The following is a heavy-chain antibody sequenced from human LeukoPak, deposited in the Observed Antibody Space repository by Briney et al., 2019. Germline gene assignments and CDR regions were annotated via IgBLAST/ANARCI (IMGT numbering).Heavy chain of an antibody. CDR2: ISGSGGNT. V-gene: IGHV3-23*01. D-gene: IGHD3-10*01. CDR1: GSAFSTYV. J-gene: IGHJ4*02. CDR3: AKDLKAGALDY. Sequence: GGSLRLSCEASGSAFSTYVMAWVRQSPGRGLEWVSSISGSGGNTYYPDSVQGRFTISRDNSKNTLYLQLNSLRADDTAVYYCAKDLKAGALDYWGQGTLVTVPS.